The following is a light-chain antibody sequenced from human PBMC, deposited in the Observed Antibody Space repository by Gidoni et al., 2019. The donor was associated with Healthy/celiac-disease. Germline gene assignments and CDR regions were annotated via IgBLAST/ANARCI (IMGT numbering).Light chain of an antibody. CDR1: SSDVGSYKL. CDR3: CSYAGSSTWV. J-gene: IGLJ3*02. CDR2: EVS. V-gene: IGLV2-23*02. Sequence: QSALTQPASVSGSPGQSITISCTGTSSDVGSYKLVSWYQQHPGKATKLMIYEVSKRPSGVSNRFSGSKSGNTASLTISWLQAEDEADYYCCSYAGSSTWVFGGGTKLTVL.